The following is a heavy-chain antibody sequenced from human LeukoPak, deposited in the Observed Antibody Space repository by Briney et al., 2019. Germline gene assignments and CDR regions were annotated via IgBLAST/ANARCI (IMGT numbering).Heavy chain of an antibody. CDR1: GGSLSGYY. V-gene: IGHV4-34*01. D-gene: IGHD5-18*01. J-gene: IGHJ4*02. CDR2: INRSGST. Sequence: SETLSLTCAVYGGSLSGYYWSWIRQPPGKGLEWIGEINRSGSTNYNPSLKSRVTISVDTSKNQLSLKLSSVTAADTAVYYCATRGYSYGYSDYWGQGILVTVSS. CDR3: ATRGYSYGYSDY.